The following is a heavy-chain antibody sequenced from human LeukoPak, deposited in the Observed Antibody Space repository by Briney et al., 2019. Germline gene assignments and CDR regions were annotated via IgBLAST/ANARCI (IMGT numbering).Heavy chain of an antibody. CDR1: GGSFSGYY. D-gene: IGHD6-13*01. J-gene: IGHJ4*02. Sequence: PSETLSLTCAVYGGSFSGYYWSWIRQPPGKGLEWIGEINHSGSTNYNPSLKSRVTISVDTSKNQFSLKLSSVTAADTAVYYCARLTRYSSTLRYFDYWGQGTLVTVSS. CDR2: INHSGST. V-gene: IGHV4-34*01. CDR3: ARLTRYSSTLRYFDY.